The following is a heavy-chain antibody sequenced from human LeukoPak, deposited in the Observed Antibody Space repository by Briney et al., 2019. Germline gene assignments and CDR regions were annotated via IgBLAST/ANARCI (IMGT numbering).Heavy chain of an antibody. CDR2: ISSSSSTI. J-gene: IGHJ4*02. Sequence: GGSLRLSCAASGFTFSSYSMNWVRQAPGKGLEWVSCISSSSSTIYYADSVKGRFTISRDNAKNSLYLQMNSLRAEDTAVYYCARGGPGYSSSWYGDYWGQGTLVTVSS. V-gene: IGHV3-48*04. CDR3: ARGGPGYSSSWYGDY. CDR1: GFTFSSYS. D-gene: IGHD6-13*01.